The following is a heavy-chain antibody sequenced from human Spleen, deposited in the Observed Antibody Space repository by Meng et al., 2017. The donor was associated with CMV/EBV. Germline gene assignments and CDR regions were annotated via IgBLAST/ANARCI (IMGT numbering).Heavy chain of an antibody. Sequence: VRPPWAGAGVLKTPGSPSLPPCEYCGGFSSCYSICILRPAAEQVEEIRESNNRRCTTDNPSLKSRGTVSIDTSKTPCSLKMSSVTAAYTAVYYCAWAIVYSYDHVDYWGQGTLVTVSS. J-gene: IGHJ4*02. V-gene: IGHV4-34*01. D-gene: IGHD5-18*01. CDR1: CGGFSSCY. CDR3: AWAIVYSYDHVDY. CDR2: SNNRRCT.